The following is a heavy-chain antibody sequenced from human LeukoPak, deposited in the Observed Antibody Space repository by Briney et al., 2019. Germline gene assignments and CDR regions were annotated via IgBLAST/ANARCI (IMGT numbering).Heavy chain of an antibody. CDR1: GFTFTSYS. CDR2: TSDRGDYT. CDR3: AKDRNSVGSSYNY. V-gene: IGHV3-23*01. D-gene: IGHD6-6*01. J-gene: IGHJ4*02. Sequence: GGSLRLSCAASGFTFTSYSMSWVRQAPGKGLEWVSGTSDRGDYTYYADSVKGRFTISRDNSKNTLYLQMNSLRTEDTAVYYCAKDRNSVGSSYNYWGQGTLVTVSS.